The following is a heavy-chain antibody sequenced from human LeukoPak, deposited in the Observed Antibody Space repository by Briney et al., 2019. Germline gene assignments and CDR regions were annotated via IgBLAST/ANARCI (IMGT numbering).Heavy chain of an antibody. CDR1: GGSISSGDYY. J-gene: IGHJ5*02. Sequence: SQTLSLTCTVSGGSISSGDYYWSWIRQPPGKGLEWIGYIYYSGSTYYNPSLKSRVTISVDTSKNQFSLKVTSVTAADTAVYYCVRPYCGGECQSKNNWFDPWGQGTLVTVSS. D-gene: IGHD2-21*01. CDR2: IYYSGST. CDR3: VRPYCGGECQSKNNWFDP. V-gene: IGHV4-30-4*08.